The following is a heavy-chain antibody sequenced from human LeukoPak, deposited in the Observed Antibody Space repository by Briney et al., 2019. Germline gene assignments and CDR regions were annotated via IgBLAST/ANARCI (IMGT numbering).Heavy chain of an antibody. CDR1: GGTFSSYA. CDR2: IIPIFGIA. CDR3: ANLGGNSSSFDAFDI. V-gene: IGHV1-69*04. Sequence: SVKVSCKASGGTFSSYAISWVRQAPGQGLEWMGRIIPIFGIANYAQKFQGGVTITADKSTSTAYMELSSLRSEDTAVYYCANLGGNSSSFDAFDIWGQGTMVTVSS. J-gene: IGHJ3*02. D-gene: IGHD6-6*01.